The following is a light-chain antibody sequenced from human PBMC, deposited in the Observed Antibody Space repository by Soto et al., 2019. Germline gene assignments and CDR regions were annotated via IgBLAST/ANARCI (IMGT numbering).Light chain of an antibody. CDR1: SSNIGAGYD. J-gene: IGLJ3*02. V-gene: IGLV1-40*01. CDR2: GNS. CDR3: QSYDSSLSGRWV. Sequence: QSVLTQPPSVSGAPGQRVTISCTGSSSNIGAGYDVHWYQQLPGTAPKLLIYGNSNRPSGVPDRFSGSKSGTSASLAITGLQAEDEADYYCQSYDSSLSGRWVFGGGIKLTVL.